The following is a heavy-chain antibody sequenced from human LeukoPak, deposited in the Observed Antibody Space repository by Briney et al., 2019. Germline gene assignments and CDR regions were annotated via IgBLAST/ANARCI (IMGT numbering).Heavy chain of an antibody. J-gene: IGHJ1*01. CDR2: ISGSGGST. CDR1: GFTFSSYA. V-gene: IGHV3-23*01. Sequence: GGSLRLSCAASGFTFSSYAMSWVRQAPGKGLEWVSAISGSGGSTYYADSVKGRFTISRDNSKNTLYLQMNSPRAEDTAVYYCAKDLRYFDWLQEGLYFQHWGQGTLVTVSS. CDR3: AKDLRYFDWLQEGLYFQH. D-gene: IGHD3-9*01.